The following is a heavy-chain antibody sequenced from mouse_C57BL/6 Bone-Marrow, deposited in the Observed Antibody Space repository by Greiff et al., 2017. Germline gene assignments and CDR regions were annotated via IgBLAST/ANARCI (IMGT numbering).Heavy chain of an antibody. CDR1: GYAFSSSW. V-gene: IGHV1-82*01. CDR2: IYPGDGDT. J-gene: IGHJ3*01. CDR3: AIYDLFAY. Sequence: QVQLQQSGPELVKPGASVKISCKASGYAFSSSWMNWVKQRPGKGLEWIGRIYPGDGDTNYNGKFKGKATLTADKSSSTAYMQLSSLTSEDSAVXFCAIYDLFAYWGQGTLVNVSA. D-gene: IGHD2-3*01.